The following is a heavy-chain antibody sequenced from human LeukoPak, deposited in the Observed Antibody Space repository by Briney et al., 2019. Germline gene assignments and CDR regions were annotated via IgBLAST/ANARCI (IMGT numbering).Heavy chain of an antibody. CDR1: GFTFSSYG. J-gene: IGHJ4*02. D-gene: IGHD6-6*01. V-gene: IGHV3-30*19. Sequence: GGSLRLSCAASGFTFSSYGMHWVRQAPGKGLEWVAVISYDGSNKYYADSVKGRFTISRDNSKNTLYLQMNSLRAEDTAVYYCARSTHSSSSRFDYWGQGTLVTVSS. CDR3: ARSTHSSSSRFDY. CDR2: ISYDGSNK.